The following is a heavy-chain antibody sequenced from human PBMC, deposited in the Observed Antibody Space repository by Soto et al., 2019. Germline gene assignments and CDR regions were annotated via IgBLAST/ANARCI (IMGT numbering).Heavy chain of an antibody. Sequence: SETLSLTCAVYGGSFSCYYWSWIRQPPGKGLEWIGEINHSGSTNYNPSLKSRVTISVDTSKNQFSLKLSSVTAADTAVYYCARGPGIAVAGYYFDYWGQGTLVTVSS. CDR3: ARGPGIAVAGYYFDY. D-gene: IGHD6-19*01. CDR1: GGSFSCYY. V-gene: IGHV4-34*01. J-gene: IGHJ4*02. CDR2: INHSGST.